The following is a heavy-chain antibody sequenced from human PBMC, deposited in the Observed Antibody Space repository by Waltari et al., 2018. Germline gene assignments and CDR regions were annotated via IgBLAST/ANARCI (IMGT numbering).Heavy chain of an antibody. D-gene: IGHD2-8*01. CDR3: ARGRDLYANFDYNWFDP. J-gene: IGHJ5*02. V-gene: IGHV1-8*02. Sequence: QVQLVQSGAEVLKPGASVKVSCQASGYTFINYEINWVRQAAGHGLEWMGWMNPNSGATAYAQKFQDRITMTRDTSITTAYMELSNLRSDDTAVFYCARGRDLYANFDYNWFDPWGQGTLVTVSS. CDR1: GYTFINYE. CDR2: MNPNSGAT.